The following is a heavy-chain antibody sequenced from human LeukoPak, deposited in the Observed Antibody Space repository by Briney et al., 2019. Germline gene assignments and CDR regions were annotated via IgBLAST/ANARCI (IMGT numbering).Heavy chain of an antibody. J-gene: IGHJ3*02. Sequence: SETLSLTCAVSGGSINNCYWSWIRQPAGKGLEWVGRIYTRGSTNYNPSLKSRVTMSVDTSKNQFSLKLSSVTAADTAVYYCARGRYCSADICSGGDAFDIWGQGTMVSVSS. CDR2: IYTRGST. CDR3: ARGRYCSADICSGGDAFDI. V-gene: IGHV4-4*07. CDR1: GGSINNCY. D-gene: IGHD2-15*01.